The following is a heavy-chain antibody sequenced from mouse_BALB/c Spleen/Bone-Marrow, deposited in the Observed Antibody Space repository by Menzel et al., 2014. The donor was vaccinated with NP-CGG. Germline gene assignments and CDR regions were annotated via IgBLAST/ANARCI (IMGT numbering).Heavy chain of an antibody. CDR2: ILPGSGST. Sequence: QVHAKQSGAEVMKSGASVKISCRATGYRFSSFWIEWIKQRPGHGLEWVGKILPGSGSTNYNEKFKGKATLSADTSSNTAYMQLSSLTSEDSAVYFCAREGAFYGNPFDFWGQGTTLTVSS. D-gene: IGHD2-10*01. J-gene: IGHJ2*01. CDR1: GYRFSSFW. CDR3: AREGAFYGNPFDF. V-gene: IGHV1-9*01.